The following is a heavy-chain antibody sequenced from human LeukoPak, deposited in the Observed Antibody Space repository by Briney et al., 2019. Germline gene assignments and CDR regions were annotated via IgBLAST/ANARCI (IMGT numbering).Heavy chain of an antibody. J-gene: IGHJ3*02. CDR2: ISPDGSST. D-gene: IGHD3-16*01. CDR1: GFTFSNYW. CDR3: AGGGGGGGAFDI. Sequence: GGSLRLSCAASGFTFSNYWTHWVRQAPGKGLVWVARISPDGSSTTYADSVKGRFTISRDNAKNTLYLQMNSLRAEDTAVYNCAGGGGGGGAFDIWGQGTMVTVSS. V-gene: IGHV3-74*01.